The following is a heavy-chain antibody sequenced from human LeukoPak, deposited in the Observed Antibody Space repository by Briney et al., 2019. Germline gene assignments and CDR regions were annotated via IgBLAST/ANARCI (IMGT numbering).Heavy chain of an antibody. D-gene: IGHD3-22*01. V-gene: IGHV3-64*01. CDR2: ISSNGGST. J-gene: IGHJ4*02. CDR1: GFTFSSYA. Sequence: GGSLRLSCAASGFTFSSYAMSWVRQAPGKGLEYVSAISSNGGSTYYANSVKGRFTISRDNSKNTLYLQMGSLRAEDMAVYYCARAAYYDSSGYWPWGQGTLVTVSS. CDR3: ARAAYYDSSGYWP.